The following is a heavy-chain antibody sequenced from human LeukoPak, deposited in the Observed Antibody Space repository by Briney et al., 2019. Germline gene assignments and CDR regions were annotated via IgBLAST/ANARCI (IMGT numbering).Heavy chain of an antibody. CDR2: INHSGST. CDR3: ARGRRAAAGTFDY. CDR1: GGSFSGYY. D-gene: IGHD6-13*01. V-gene: IGHV4-34*01. Sequence: SETLSLTCAVYGGSFSGYYWSWIRQPPGKGLEWIGEINHSGSTNYNPSLKSRVTISVDTSKNQFSLKLSSVTAADTAVYYCARGRRAAAGTFDYWGKGTLVTVSS. J-gene: IGHJ4*02.